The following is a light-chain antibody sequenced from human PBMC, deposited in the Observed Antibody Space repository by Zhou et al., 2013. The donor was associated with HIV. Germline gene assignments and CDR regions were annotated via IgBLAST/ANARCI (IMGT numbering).Light chain of an antibody. J-gene: IGKJ4*01. CDR2: KAS. CDR3: QQYLDYPXT. CDR1: QSISSW. V-gene: IGKV1-5*03. Sequence: DIQMTQSPSTLSASVGDRVTITCRASQSISSWLAWYQQKPGKAPKLLIYKASALESGVPSRFSGSGSGTEFTLTISSLQPDDFATXYCQQYLDYPXTFGGGTQGGDQ.